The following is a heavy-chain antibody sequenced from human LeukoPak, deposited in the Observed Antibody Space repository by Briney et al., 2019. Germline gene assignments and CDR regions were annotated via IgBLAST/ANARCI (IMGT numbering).Heavy chain of an antibody. CDR3: ARAPTDYYYYYVDV. D-gene: IGHD1-26*01. V-gene: IGHV3-73*01. CDR1: GFIFSGSA. Sequence: GGSLKLSCAASGFIFSGSAMHWVRQTSGQGLEWVGRIRTKANSYATDYAASVKGRFTISRDDSKNTAHLQMDSLKTEDTAVYYCARAPTDYYYYYVDVWGKGTTVTVSS. CDR2: IRTKANSYAT. J-gene: IGHJ6*03.